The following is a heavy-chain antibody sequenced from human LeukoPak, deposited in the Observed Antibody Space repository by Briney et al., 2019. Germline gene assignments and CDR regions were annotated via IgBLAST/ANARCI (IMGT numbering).Heavy chain of an antibody. D-gene: IGHD3-22*01. Sequence: PGGALRLSCAASGFTVSSNYMTWVRQAPGKGLEWVSIIYSGGSTYYADSVKGRFTISRDNSKNTLYLQMNSLRAEDTAVYYCARANYYDSSGREYWGQGTLVTVSS. J-gene: IGHJ4*02. CDR3: ARANYYDSSGREY. CDR1: GFTVSSNY. V-gene: IGHV3-53*01. CDR2: IYSGGST.